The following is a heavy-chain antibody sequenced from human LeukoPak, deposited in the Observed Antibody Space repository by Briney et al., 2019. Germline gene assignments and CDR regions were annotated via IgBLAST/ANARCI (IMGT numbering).Heavy chain of an antibody. Sequence: PSETLSLTCTVSGFSITTGYYWAWIRQPPGKGLEWIGTIFRIGSTYYNPSLKSRVTISVDKSKNQFSLNLSSMTAADTAVYYCARNTGIGGFDYWGRGTLVTVSS. J-gene: IGHJ4*02. V-gene: IGHV4-38-2*02. CDR3: ARNTGIGGFDY. CDR2: IFRIGST. CDR1: GFSITTGYY. D-gene: IGHD1-14*01.